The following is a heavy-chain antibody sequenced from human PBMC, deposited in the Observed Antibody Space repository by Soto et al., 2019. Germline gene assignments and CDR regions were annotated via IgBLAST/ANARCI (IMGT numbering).Heavy chain of an antibody. CDR1: GGSISSGGYY. D-gene: IGHD3-3*01. CDR3: ARGAINDFWSGYSTHNWFDP. J-gene: IGHJ5*02. V-gene: IGHV4-31*03. CDR2: IYYSGST. Sequence: PSETLSLTCTVSGGSISSGGYYWIWIRHHPGKGLEWIGYIYYSGSTYYNPSLKSRVTISVDTSKNQFSLKLSSVTAADTAVYYCARGAINDFWSGYSTHNWFDPWGQGTLVTVSS.